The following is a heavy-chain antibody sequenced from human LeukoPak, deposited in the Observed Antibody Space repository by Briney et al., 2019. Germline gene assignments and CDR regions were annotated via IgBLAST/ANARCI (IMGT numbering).Heavy chain of an antibody. CDR1: GYTYTNDA. CDR3: ARDYNDYSNYGGEYFDY. Sequence: GASVKVSCKASGYTYTNDAINWVRQAPGQGLEWMGIINPSGGSTSYAQKFQGRVTMTRDTSTSTVYMELSSLRSEDTAVYYCARDYNDYSNYGGEYFDYWGQGTLVTVCS. CDR2: INPSGGST. D-gene: IGHD4-11*01. V-gene: IGHV1-46*01. J-gene: IGHJ4*02.